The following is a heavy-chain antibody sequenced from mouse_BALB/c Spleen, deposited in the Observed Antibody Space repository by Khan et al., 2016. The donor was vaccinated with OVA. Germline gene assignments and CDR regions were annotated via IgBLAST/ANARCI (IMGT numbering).Heavy chain of an antibody. CDR2: ISTYYGDA. CDR1: GYTFTDFT. J-gene: IGHJ3*01. V-gene: IGHV1S137*01. CDR3: TRGGGGNRFAY. Sequence: QVQLQQSGAELVRPGVSVKISCKGSGYTFTDFTLHWVKQSHAMSLEWIGVISTYYGDATYNQRFKDKATLTVDKSYSTASMELARLTYEDSAIFYCTRGGGGNRFAYWGQGTLVTVSA. D-gene: IGHD1-1*02.